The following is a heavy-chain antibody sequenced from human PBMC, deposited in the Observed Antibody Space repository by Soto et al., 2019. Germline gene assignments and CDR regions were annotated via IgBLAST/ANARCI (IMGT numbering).Heavy chain of an antibody. CDR2: IIPIFGTA. Sequence: QVQLVQSGAEVKKPGSSVKVSCKASGGTFSSYAISWVRQARGQGLEWMGGIIPIFGTANYAQKFQGRVTITADESXXTAYMELSSLRSEDTAVYYCARHVPAAGYYYGMDVWGQGTTVTVSS. CDR3: ARHVPAAGYYYGMDV. CDR1: GGTFSSYA. J-gene: IGHJ6*02. V-gene: IGHV1-69*12. D-gene: IGHD2-2*01.